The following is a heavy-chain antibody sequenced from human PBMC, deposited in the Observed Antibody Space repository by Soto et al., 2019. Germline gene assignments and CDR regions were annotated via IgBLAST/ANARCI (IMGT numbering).Heavy chain of an antibody. V-gene: IGHV1-8*01. CDR1: GYTFTSYD. Sequence: ASVKVSCKASGYTFTSYDINWVRQATGQGLEWMGWMNPNSGNTGYAQKFQGRVTMTRNTSISTAYMELSSLRSEDTAVYYCARVRGVIDSMSGIDYYYYYYMDVWGKGTTVTVSS. D-gene: IGHD3-10*01. CDR2: MNPNSGNT. J-gene: IGHJ6*03. CDR3: ARVRGVIDSMSGIDYYYYYYMDV.